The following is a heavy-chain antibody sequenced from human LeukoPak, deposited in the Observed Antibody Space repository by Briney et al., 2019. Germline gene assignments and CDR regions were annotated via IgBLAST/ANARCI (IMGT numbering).Heavy chain of an antibody. Sequence: SETLSLTCTVSGYSISNGYYWGWIRQPPGKGLEWVGSISHRGSTYYNPSLRSRITISLDRSKQKFSLKLTSVTAADTAVYYCAREEVVVAATAYWGQGTLVTVSS. CDR3: AREEVVVAATAY. D-gene: IGHD2-15*01. CDR1: GYSISNGYY. J-gene: IGHJ4*02. V-gene: IGHV4-38-2*02. CDR2: ISHRGST.